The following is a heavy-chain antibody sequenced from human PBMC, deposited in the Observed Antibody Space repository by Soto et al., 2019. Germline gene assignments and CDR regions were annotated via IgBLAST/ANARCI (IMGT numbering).Heavy chain of an antibody. V-gene: IGHV3-33*01. J-gene: IGHJ4*02. CDR3: ARTAYYYDSSGYYFDC. CDR2: IWYDGRNT. D-gene: IGHD3-22*01. CDR1: GFTFSSYG. Sequence: QVQLVESGGGVVQPGRFLRLSCAASGFTFSSYGMHWVRQAPGKGLEWVAVIWYDGRNTYYADSVKGRFTISRDNSKNTLYLQMNSLRAEDTAVYYCARTAYYYDSSGYYFDCWGQGTLVTVSS.